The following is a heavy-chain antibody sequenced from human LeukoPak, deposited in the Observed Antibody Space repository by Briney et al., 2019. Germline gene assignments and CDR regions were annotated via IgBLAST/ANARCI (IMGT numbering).Heavy chain of an antibody. J-gene: IGHJ4*02. CDR3: ARDRSRIVVAPSGYFDY. D-gene: IGHD1-26*01. CDR2: ISTTSTTI. V-gene: IGHV3-48*01. Sequence: PGGSLRLSCAASGFIFSGYSMSWVRHAPGKGLEWVSYISTTSTTIYYADSVKGRFTISRENAKNSLYLQMHSLRAEDTAIYYCARDRSRIVVAPSGYFDYWGQGTLVTVSS. CDR1: GFIFSGYS.